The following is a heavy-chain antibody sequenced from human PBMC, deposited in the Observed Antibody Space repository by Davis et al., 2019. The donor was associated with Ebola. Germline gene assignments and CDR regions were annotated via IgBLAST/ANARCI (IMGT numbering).Heavy chain of an antibody. CDR2: FDPEDGET. D-gene: IGHD5-12*01. CDR3: ARERGGYSGYEDYYYYGMDV. Sequence: AASVKVSCKVSGYTLTELSMHWVRQAPGKGLEWMGGFDPEDGETIYAQKFQGRVTMTEDTSTDTAYMELSSLRSEDTAVYYCARERGGYSGYEDYYYYGMDVWGQGTTVTVSS. J-gene: IGHJ6*02. CDR1: GYTLTELS. V-gene: IGHV1-24*01.